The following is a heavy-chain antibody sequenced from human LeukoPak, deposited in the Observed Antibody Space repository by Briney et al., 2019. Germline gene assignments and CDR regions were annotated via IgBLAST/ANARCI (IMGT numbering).Heavy chain of an antibody. J-gene: IGHJ1*01. CDR1: GITFSGAW. Sequence: PGGSLRLSCAASGITFSGAWMHSVRRSPGKGLVWVSRINDDGSFRRYANSVKGRFTISRDNAKNTLFLQMDSLRAEDTAVYYCARVSGPGMNEYYHLWGQGTLVTVSS. CDR2: INDDGSFR. D-gene: IGHD3-10*01. CDR3: ARVSGPGMNEYYHL. V-gene: IGHV3-74*01.